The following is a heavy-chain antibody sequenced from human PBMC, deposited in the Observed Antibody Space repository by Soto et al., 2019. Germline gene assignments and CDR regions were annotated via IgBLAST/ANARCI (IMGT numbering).Heavy chain of an antibody. CDR2: IYSGGST. CDR3: ASRIYYGDHLGDFGY. J-gene: IGHJ4*02. CDR1: GFTVSSNY. V-gene: IGHV3-53*01. D-gene: IGHD4-17*01. Sequence: EVQLVESGGGLIQPGGSLRLSCAASGFTVSSNYMSWVRQAPGKGLEWVSVIYSGGSTYYADSVKGRFTISRDNSKNTLYLQMNSLRAEDTAVYYCASRIYYGDHLGDFGYWGQGTLVTVSS.